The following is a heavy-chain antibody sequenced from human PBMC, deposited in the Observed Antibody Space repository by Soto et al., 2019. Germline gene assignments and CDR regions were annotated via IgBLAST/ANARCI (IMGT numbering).Heavy chain of an antibody. CDR1: GYSFTSYW. CDR3: ARDGYFDL. Sequence: EVQLVQSGAEVKKPGESLKISCKASGYSFTSYWIAWVRQMPGKGLEWMGIIYPGDSNIRYSPSFQGQVTISADKSISTASLQCSSLKASDTAMYYCARDGYFDLWGRGTLVTVSS. V-gene: IGHV5-51*03. CDR2: IYPGDSNI. J-gene: IGHJ2*01.